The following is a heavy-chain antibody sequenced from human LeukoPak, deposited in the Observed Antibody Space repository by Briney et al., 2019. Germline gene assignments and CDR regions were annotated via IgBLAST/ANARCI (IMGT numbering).Heavy chain of an antibody. V-gene: IGHV1-2*02. Sequence: ASVKVSCKASGYTFTYYYVHWVRQAPGQGLEWMGCISPNSGGTHYAQNFQGRVTMTRDTSISTAYMELSRLRSDDMAVYLCARLPYDEPDYWGQGTLVTVSS. CDR3: ARLPYDEPDY. CDR1: GYTFTYYY. CDR2: ISPNSGGT. D-gene: IGHD3-3*01. J-gene: IGHJ4*02.